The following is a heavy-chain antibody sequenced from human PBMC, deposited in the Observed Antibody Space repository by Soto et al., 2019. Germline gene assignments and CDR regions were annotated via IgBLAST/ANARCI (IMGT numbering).Heavy chain of an antibody. Sequence: KPSETLSLTGSVSGGSINSYWWSWIRQPAGKGLEWIGRVYSSGTTDYNPSLNSRATMSVETSKNQFSLRLTSVTAADTAVYHCARDIGSYAYAEGYWGQGIQVTVSS. J-gene: IGHJ4*02. CDR3: ARDIGSYAYAEGY. D-gene: IGHD2-2*01. CDR2: VYSSGTT. V-gene: IGHV4-4*07. CDR1: GGSINSYW.